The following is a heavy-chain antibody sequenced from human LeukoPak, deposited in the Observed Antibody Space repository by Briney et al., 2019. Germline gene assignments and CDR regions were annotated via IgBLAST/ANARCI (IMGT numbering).Heavy chain of an antibody. Sequence: SETLSLTCAVYGGSFSGYYWSWIRQPPGEGLEWIGEINHSGSTNYNPSLKSRVTISVDTSKNQFSLKLSSVTAADTAVYYCARGSGWYFRWFDPWGQGTLVTVSS. CDR2: INHSGST. CDR3: ARGSGWYFRWFDP. CDR1: GGSFSGYY. V-gene: IGHV4-34*01. D-gene: IGHD6-19*01. J-gene: IGHJ5*02.